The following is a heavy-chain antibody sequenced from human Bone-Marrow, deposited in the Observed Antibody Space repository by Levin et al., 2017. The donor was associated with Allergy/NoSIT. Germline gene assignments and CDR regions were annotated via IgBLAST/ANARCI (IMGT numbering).Heavy chain of an antibody. CDR1: GYTFTGYY. D-gene: IGHD2-15*01. J-gene: IGHJ3*02. V-gene: IGHV1-2*06. Sequence: ASVKVSCKASGYTFTGYYMHWVRQAPGQGLEWMGRINPNSGGTNYAQKFQGRVTMTRDTSISTAYMELSRLRSDDTAVYYCARDEPAIVVVVAATKNCRGAFDIWGQGTMVTVSS. CDR3: ARDEPAIVVVVAATKNCRGAFDI. CDR2: INPNSGGT.